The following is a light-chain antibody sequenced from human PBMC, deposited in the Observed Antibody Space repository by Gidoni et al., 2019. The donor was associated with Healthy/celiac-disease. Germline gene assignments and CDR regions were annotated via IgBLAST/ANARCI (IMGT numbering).Light chain of an antibody. CDR3: QAWDSSTWV. CDR1: KLGDKY. Sequence: SYELTQPPSVSVSPGQTASITCPGDKLGDKYASWYQQKPGQSPVLVIYQDSKRPSGIPERFSGSNSGNTATLTISGTQAMDEADYYCQAWDSSTWVFGGGTKADRP. V-gene: IGLV3-1*01. J-gene: IGLJ3*02. CDR2: QDS.